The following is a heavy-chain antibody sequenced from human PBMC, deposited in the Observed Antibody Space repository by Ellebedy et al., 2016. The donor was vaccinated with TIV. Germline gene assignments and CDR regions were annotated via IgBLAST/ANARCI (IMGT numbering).Heavy chain of an antibody. Sequence: AASVKVSCKASGYTFTGYYMHWVRQAPGQGLEWMGIINPSGGSTSYAQKFQGRVTMTRDTSTSTVYMELSSLRSEDTAVYYCARATYGDNWFDPWGQGTLVTVSS. CDR2: INPSGGST. J-gene: IGHJ5*02. D-gene: IGHD4-17*01. V-gene: IGHV1-46*01. CDR1: GYTFTGYY. CDR3: ARATYGDNWFDP.